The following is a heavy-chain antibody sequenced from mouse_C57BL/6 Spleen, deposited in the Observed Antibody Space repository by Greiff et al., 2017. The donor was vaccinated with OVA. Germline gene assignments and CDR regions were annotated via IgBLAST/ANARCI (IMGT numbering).Heavy chain of an antibody. D-gene: IGHD2-12*01. J-gene: IGHJ1*03. CDR2: IDPSDSYT. CDR3: ARGFYDGPYWYFDV. V-gene: IGHV1-59*01. Sequence: VQLQQPGAELVRPGTSVKLSCKASGYTFTSYWMHWVKQRPGQGLEWIGVIDPSDSYTNYNQKFKGKATLTVDTSSSTAYMQLISLTSEDSADYEGARGFYDGPYWYFDVWGTGTTVTVSS. CDR1: GYTFTSYW.